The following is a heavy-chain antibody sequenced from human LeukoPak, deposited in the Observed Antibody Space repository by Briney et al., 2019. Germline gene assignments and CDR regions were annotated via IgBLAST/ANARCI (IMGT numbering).Heavy chain of an antibody. Sequence: PGRSLRLSCAASGFTFSSYAMHWVRQAPGKGLEWVAVISYDGSNKYYADSVKGRFTISRDNSKNTLYLQMNSLRAEDTAVYYCAKTSGSYYMIDYWGQGTLVTVSS. J-gene: IGHJ4*02. CDR2: ISYDGSNK. V-gene: IGHV3-30-3*01. CDR3: AKTSGSYYMIDY. CDR1: GFTFSSYA. D-gene: IGHD1-26*01.